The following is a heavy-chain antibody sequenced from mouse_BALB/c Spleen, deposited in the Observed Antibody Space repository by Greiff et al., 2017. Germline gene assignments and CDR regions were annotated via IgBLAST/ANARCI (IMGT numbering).Heavy chain of an antibody. CDR3: TRSGVRY. CDR2: IDPETGGT. J-gene: IGHJ2*01. V-gene: IGHV1-15*01. Sequence: VQRVESGAELVRPGASVTLSCKASGYTFTDYEMHWVKQTPVHGLEWIGAIDPETGGTAYNQKFKGKATLTADKSSSTAYMELRSLTSEDSAVYYCTRSGVRYWGQGTTLTVSS. CDR1: GYTFTDYE.